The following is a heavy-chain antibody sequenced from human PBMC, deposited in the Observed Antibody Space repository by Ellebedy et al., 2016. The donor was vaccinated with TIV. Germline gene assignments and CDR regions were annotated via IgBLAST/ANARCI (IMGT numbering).Heavy chain of an antibody. CDR1: GFTFTKFS. J-gene: IGHJ4*02. CDR3: ARPDYRYDS. V-gene: IGHV3-48*04. CDR2: ISGSGRTI. Sequence: GESLKISXAASGFTFTKFSMNWVRQAPGKGLEWVSYISGSGRTIFYADSVKGRFTISRDNAKNSLYLHMNSLRADDTAVYYCARPDYRYDSWGQGTQVTVSS. D-gene: IGHD4-11*01.